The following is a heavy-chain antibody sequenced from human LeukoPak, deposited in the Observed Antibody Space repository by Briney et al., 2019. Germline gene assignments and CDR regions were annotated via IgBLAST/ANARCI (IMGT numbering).Heavy chain of an antibody. V-gene: IGHV3-21*04. D-gene: IGHD1-26*01. Sequence: GGSLRLSCAASGFTFSTYSMSWVRQAPGKGLEWVSSISSSSTYIYYADSVKGRFTISRDNSKNTLYLQMNSLRAEDTAVYYCAKDLSSGSYYGGSDYWGQGTLVTVSS. CDR2: ISSSSTYI. J-gene: IGHJ4*02. CDR3: AKDLSSGSYYGGSDY. CDR1: GFTFSTYS.